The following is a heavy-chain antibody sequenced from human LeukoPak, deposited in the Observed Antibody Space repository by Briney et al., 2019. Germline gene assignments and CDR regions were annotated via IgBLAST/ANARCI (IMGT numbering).Heavy chain of an antibody. Sequence: SETLSLTCTVSGGSISSYYWSWIRQPPGKGLEWIGYIYYSGSTNYNPSLKSRVTISVDTSKNQFSLKLSSVTAADTAVYYCARHSTMEDFWSGYTNCYYGMDVWGQGTTVTVSS. CDR2: IYYSGST. D-gene: IGHD3-3*01. J-gene: IGHJ6*02. V-gene: IGHV4-59*08. CDR1: GGSISSYY. CDR3: ARHSTMEDFWSGYTNCYYGMDV.